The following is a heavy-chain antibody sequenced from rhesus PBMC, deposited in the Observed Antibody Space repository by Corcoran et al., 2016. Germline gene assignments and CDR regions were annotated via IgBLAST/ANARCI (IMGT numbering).Heavy chain of an antibody. J-gene: IGHJ4*01. D-gene: IGHD6-25*01. CDR1: GGSISSSY. CDR3: ASEDGGIAAAGY. CDR2: FYGSGSST. Sequence: QLQLQESGPGLVKPSETLSVTCAVSGGSISSSYWSWIRQAPGKGLGWIGYFYGSGSSTNYNPSLKSRVTLSVDTSQNQLSLKLSSVTAADTAVYYCASEDGGIAAAGYWGQGVLVTVSS. V-gene: IGHV4-169*02.